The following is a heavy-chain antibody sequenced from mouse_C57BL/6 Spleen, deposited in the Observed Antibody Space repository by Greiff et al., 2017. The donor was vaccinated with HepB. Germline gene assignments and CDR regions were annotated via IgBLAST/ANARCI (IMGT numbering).Heavy chain of an antibody. J-gene: IGHJ2*01. CDR3: ARGSSGYFDY. D-gene: IGHD3-2*02. Sequence: VVKPGASVKISCKASGYAFSSSWMNWVKQRPGKGLEWIGRIYPGDGDTNYNGKFKGKATLTADKSSSTAYMQLSSLTSEDSAVYFCARGSSGYFDYWGQGTTLTVSS. CDR1: GYAFSSSW. CDR2: IYPGDGDT. V-gene: IGHV1-82*01.